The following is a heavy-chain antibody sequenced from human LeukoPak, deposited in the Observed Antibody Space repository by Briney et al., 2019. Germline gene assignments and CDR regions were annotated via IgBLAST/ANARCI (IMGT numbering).Heavy chain of an antibody. D-gene: IGHD6-19*01. CDR1: GYTFTSYY. V-gene: IGHV1-46*01. CDR3: ARGENRRGWSLPVHFDY. Sequence: GASVKVSCKASGYTFTSYYMHWVRQAPGQGLEWMGIINPGGGSTSYAQKFQGRVTMTRDTSTSTVYMELSSLRSDDTAVYYCARGENRRGWSLPVHFDYWGQGTLVTVSS. CDR2: INPGGGST. J-gene: IGHJ4*02.